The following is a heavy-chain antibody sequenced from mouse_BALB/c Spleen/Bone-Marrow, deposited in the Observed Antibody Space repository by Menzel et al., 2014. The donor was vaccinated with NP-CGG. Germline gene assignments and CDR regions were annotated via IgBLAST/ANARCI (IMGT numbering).Heavy chain of an antibody. J-gene: IGHJ2*01. V-gene: IGHV5-9-2*01. CDR1: GFTFSSYG. Sequence: EVKLVESGGGLAKPGGSLKLSCTASGFTFSSYGMSWVRQTPEKRLEWVATISGGGSYRYYPDSVQGRITISRDNAKNNLYLQMSSLRSEDTALYYCATQNFDYWGQGTTLTVSS. CDR2: ISGGGSYR. CDR3: ATQNFDY.